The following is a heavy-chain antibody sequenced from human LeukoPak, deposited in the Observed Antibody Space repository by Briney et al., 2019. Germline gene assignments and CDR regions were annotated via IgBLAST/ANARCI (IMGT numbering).Heavy chain of an antibody. V-gene: IGHV3-48*01. CDR2: ISGSSTI. CDR1: GFTFSSYR. CDR3: ARDSHDSSGYYYDLNFDY. Sequence: GGSLRLSCAASGFTFSSYRMNWVRQAPGKGLEWVSDISGSSTIYYADSVKGRFTISRDNAKNSLYLQMNSLRAEDTAVYYCARDSHDSSGYYYDLNFDYWGQGTLVTVSS. D-gene: IGHD3-22*01. J-gene: IGHJ4*02.